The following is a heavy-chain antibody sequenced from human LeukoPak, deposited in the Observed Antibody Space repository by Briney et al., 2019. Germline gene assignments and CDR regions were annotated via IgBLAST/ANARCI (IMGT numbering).Heavy chain of an antibody. J-gene: IGHJ3*02. CDR2: IIPIFGTA. CDR3: ARDSGTTGDAFDI. D-gene: IGHD1-7*01. CDR1: GGTFSSYA. Sequence: EASVKVSCKASGGTFSSYAISWVRQAPGQRLEWMGGIIPIFGTANYAQKFQGRVTITADESTSTAYMELSSLRSEDTALYYCARDSGTTGDAFDIWGQGTMVTVSS. V-gene: IGHV1-69*01.